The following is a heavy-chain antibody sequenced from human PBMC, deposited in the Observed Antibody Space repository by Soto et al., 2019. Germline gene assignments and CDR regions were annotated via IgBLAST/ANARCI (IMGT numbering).Heavy chain of an antibody. J-gene: IGHJ4*02. CDR1: GDSISSDKW. D-gene: IGHD2-15*01. Sequence: LSLTCAVSGDSISSDKWWSWVRQPPGKGLEWIGEIHPSGRTYCNPSLKSRVTMSVDRSKNQFSLKLSSVTAADTAVYYCAVKDVLGYCSGGSCYADYWGQGTLVTAPQ. V-gene: IGHV4-4*02. CDR2: IHPSGRT. CDR3: AVKDVLGYCSGGSCYADY.